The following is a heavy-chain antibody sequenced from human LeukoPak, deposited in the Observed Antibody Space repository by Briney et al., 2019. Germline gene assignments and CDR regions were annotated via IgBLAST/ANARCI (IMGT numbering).Heavy chain of an antibody. D-gene: IGHD4-17*01. CDR1: GFTSSSYS. CDR2: ISSSSSYI. Sequence: GGSLRLSCAASGFTSSSYSMNWVRQAPGKGLEWVSSISSSSSYIYYADSVKGRFTISRDNAKNSLYLQMNSLRAEDTAVYYCARAMSTVTTNFDYWGQGTLVTVSS. V-gene: IGHV3-21*01. CDR3: ARAMSTVTTNFDY. J-gene: IGHJ4*02.